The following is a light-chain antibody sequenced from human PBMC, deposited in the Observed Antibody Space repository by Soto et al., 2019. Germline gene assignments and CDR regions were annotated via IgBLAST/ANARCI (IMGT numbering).Light chain of an antibody. J-gene: IGKJ2*01. CDR2: GAS. Sequence: EIVMTQSPATLSVSPGERATLSCRASQSVSSNLAWYQQKPGQAPRLLIYGASTKSTGIPARFSGNGSGTEFTPTINSLQSEDFAVYYCQQYNNWPPMYTFGQGTKLEIK. CDR1: QSVSSN. CDR3: QQYNNWPPMYT. V-gene: IGKV3-15*01.